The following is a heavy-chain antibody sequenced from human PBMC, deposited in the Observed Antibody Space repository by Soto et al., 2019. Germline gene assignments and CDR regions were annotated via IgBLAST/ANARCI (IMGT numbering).Heavy chain of an antibody. Sequence: GGSLRLSCVASGFIFSRYAMHWVRQARGKGLEWVAVISYDGSNKYYADSVKGRFTISRDNSKNTLYLQMNSLRAEDTAVYYCAKDLGSGYDSYYYYGMDVWGQGTTVTVSS. CDR3: AKDLGSGYDSYYYYGMDV. V-gene: IGHV3-30*04. CDR1: GFIFSRYA. D-gene: IGHD5-12*01. J-gene: IGHJ6*02. CDR2: ISYDGSNK.